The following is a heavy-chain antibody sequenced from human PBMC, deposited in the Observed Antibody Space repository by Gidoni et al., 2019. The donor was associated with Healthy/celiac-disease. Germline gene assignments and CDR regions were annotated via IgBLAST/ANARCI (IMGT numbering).Heavy chain of an antibody. CDR3: ARDPIRAVAGIVRYYYYYGMDV. Sequence: EVQLVESGGGLVQPGGSLRLSCAASGFTFSSYWMSWVRQAPGKGLEWVANIKQDGSEKYYVDSVKGRFTISRDNAKNSLYLQMNSLRAEDTAVYYCARDPIRAVAGIVRYYYYYGMDVWGQGTTVTVSS. CDR1: GFTFSSYW. CDR2: IKQDGSEK. J-gene: IGHJ6*02. V-gene: IGHV3-7*01. D-gene: IGHD6-19*01.